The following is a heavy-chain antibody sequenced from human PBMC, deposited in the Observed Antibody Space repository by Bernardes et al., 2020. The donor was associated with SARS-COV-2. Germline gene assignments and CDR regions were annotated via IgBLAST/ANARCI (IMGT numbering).Heavy chain of an antibody. J-gene: IGHJ5*02. D-gene: IGHD3-3*01. Sequence: SETLSLTCTVSGGSISGGCYYWSWIRQHTGQGLEWNGYIYYSGSSYYNPSLQSRVSISVDKSKNQFSLKLSSVTAADAPVYYCAIVRAITIFGVVTSQWFDPWGQGTLVTVSS. CDR1: GGSISGGCYY. V-gene: IGHV4-31*03. CDR2: IYYSGSS. CDR3: AIVRAITIFGVVTSQWFDP.